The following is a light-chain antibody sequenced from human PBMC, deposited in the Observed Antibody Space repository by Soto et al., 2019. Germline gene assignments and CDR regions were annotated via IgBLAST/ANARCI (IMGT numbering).Light chain of an antibody. CDR1: SGHSSYA. CDR2: LNSDGSH. CDR3: QTWGTGPAV. Sequence: QPVLTQSPSASASLGASVKLTCTLSSGHSSYAIAWHQQQPEKGPRYLMKLNSDGSHSKGDGIPDRFSGSSSGAERYVTISGLQSEDEADYYCQTWGTGPAVFGGGTKLTVL. J-gene: IGLJ7*01. V-gene: IGLV4-69*01.